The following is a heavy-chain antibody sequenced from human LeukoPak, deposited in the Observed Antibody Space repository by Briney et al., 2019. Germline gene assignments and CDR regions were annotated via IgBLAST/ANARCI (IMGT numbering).Heavy chain of an antibody. D-gene: IGHD3-10*01. J-gene: IGHJ4*02. CDR3: TTLYGSGAHY. CDR2: IKSNSDGGTT. CDR1: GFTFTNAW. V-gene: IGHV3-15*01. Sequence: KTGGSLRLSCGVSGFTFTNAWTSWVRQAPGKGLEWVGQIKSNSDGGTTDYAAPVKGRFSISRDDSKNTLYLQMNSLKTEDTAVYYCTTLYGSGAHYWGQGTLVTVAS.